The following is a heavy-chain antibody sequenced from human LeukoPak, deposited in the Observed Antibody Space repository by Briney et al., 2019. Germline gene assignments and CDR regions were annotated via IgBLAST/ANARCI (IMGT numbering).Heavy chain of an antibody. V-gene: IGHV4-34*01. D-gene: IGHD6-6*01. J-gene: IGHJ6*03. CDR3: ARGRGAARPVSYYYYYMDV. CDR2: INHSGST. Sequence: PSETLSLTCAVYGGSFSGFYWSWIRLPPGKGLEWIGEINHSGSTNYNPSLKSRVTISVDTSKNQFSLKLSSVTAADTAVYYCARGRGAARPVSYYYYYMDVWGKGTTVTVSS. CDR1: GGSFSGFY.